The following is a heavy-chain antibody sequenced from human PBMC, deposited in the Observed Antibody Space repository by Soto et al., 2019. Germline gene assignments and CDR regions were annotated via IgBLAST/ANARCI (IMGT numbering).Heavy chain of an antibody. CDR1: GGSFSGYY. CDR3: ARGPSVGGAFDY. V-gene: IGHV4-34*01. CDR2: INHSGST. Sequence: QVQLQQWGAGLLKPSETLSLTCAVYGGSFSGYYWSWIRQPPGKGLEWIGEINHSGSTNYNPSLKRRVTISVDTSKNQFSLKLSSVTAADTAVYYCARGPSVGGAFDYWGQGTLVTVSS. J-gene: IGHJ4*02.